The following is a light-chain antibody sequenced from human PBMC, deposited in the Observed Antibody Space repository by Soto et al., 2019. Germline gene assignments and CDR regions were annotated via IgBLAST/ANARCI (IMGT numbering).Light chain of an antibody. Sequence: DIQITQSPSSLSSSVLERFTISCRASQSIATYLNWYQQKPGKAPNLLIYEASSLQSGVPSGFSGTGSGTDFTLTISSLQPEDFATYYCQQTYSTPRTFGQGTKVDI. V-gene: IGKV1-39*01. CDR3: QQTYSTPRT. J-gene: IGKJ1*01. CDR2: EAS. CDR1: QSIATY.